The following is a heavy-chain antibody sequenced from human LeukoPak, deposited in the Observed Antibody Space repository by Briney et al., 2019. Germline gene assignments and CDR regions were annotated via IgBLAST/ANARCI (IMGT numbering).Heavy chain of an antibody. Sequence: GGSLRLSCAASGFTFSSYGMHWVRQAPGKGLEWVAVIWYDGSNKYCADSVKGRFTISRDNSKNTLYLQMNSLRAEDTAVYYCARGNGDQLNWFDPWGQGTLVTVSS. CDR1: GFTFSSYG. CDR2: IWYDGSNK. J-gene: IGHJ5*02. V-gene: IGHV3-33*01. CDR3: ARGNGDQLNWFDP. D-gene: IGHD4-17*01.